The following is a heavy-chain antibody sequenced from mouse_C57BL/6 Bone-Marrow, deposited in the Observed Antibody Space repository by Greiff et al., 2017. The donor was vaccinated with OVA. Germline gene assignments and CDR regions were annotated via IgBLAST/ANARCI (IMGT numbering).Heavy chain of an antibody. J-gene: IGHJ1*03. V-gene: IGHV1-64*01. CDR2: IHPNSGST. CDR1: GYTFTSYW. CDR3: ARGYDYEGYFDV. D-gene: IGHD2-4*01. Sequence: QVQLKQPGAELVKPGASVKLSCKASGYTFTSYWMHWVKQRPGQGLEWIGMIHPNSGSTNYNEKFKSKATLTVDKSSSTAYMQLSSLTSEDSAVYYCARGYDYEGYFDVWGTGTTVTVSS.